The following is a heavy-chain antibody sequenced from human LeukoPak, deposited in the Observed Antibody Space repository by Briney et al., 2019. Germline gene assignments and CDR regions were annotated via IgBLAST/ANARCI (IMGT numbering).Heavy chain of an antibody. CDR2: ISYDGSNK. CDR1: GFTFSSYG. CDR3: AKDLPPDYYDSSGYYFNAFDI. D-gene: IGHD3-22*01. V-gene: IGHV3-30*18. J-gene: IGHJ3*02. Sequence: GGSLRLSCAASGFTFSSYGMHWVRQAPGKGLEWVAVISYDGSNKYYADSVKGRFTISRDNSKNTLYLQMNSLRAEDTAVYYCAKDLPPDYYDSSGYYFNAFDIWGQGTMVTVSS.